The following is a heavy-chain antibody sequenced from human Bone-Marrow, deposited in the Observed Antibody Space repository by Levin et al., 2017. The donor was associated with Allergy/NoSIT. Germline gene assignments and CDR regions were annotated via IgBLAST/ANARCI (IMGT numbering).Heavy chain of an antibody. CDR3: ARVYSDYDLLGLDY. Sequence: PGGSLRLSCKASGYTFTSFAIHWVRQAPGQSLEWMGWILTGNGDTKYSQKFQGRVAITRDTSASTAYMELSRLRSEDTAVYYCARVYSDYDLLGLDYWGQGTLVTVSS. V-gene: IGHV1-3*04. CDR1: GYTFTSFA. D-gene: IGHD5-12*01. J-gene: IGHJ4*02. CDR2: ILTGNGDT.